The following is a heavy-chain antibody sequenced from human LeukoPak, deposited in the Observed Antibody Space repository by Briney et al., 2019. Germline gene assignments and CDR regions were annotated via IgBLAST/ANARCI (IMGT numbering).Heavy chain of an antibody. CDR3: AKDPSSGWYGYFDY. CDR2: ISGSGGST. V-gene: IGHV3-23*01. CDR1: GFTFSSYS. J-gene: IGHJ4*02. D-gene: IGHD6-19*01. Sequence: GGSLRLSCAASGFTFSSYSMNWVRQAPGKGLGWVSAISGSGGSTYYAGSVKGRFTISRDNSKNTLYLQMDSLRAEDTAVYYCAKDPSSGWYGYFDYWGQGTLVTVSS.